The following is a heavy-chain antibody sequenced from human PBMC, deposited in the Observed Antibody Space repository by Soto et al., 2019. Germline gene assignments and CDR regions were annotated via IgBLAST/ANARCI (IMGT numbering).Heavy chain of an antibody. CDR2: IGTAGDT. V-gene: IGHV3-13*01. D-gene: IGHD6-13*01. J-gene: IGHJ4*02. CDR1: GFAFSGFD. CDR3: AKSQEIGTHFFDS. Sequence: LRLSCEASGFAFSGFDMHCVRQPTGKGLEWVSSIGTAGDTYYAVSVKGRFTISRDNAKNSLSLQMNSLRAGDMAVYFCAKSQEIGTHFFDSWGQGTQVTVSS.